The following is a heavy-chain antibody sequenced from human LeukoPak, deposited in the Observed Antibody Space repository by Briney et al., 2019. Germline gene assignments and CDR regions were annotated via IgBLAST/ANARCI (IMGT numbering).Heavy chain of an antibody. J-gene: IGHJ4*02. V-gene: IGHV4-30-4*01. CDR2: IYYSGST. Sequence: ASETLSLTCTVSGDSISNADYYWTWIRQPPGKGLEWIGYIYYSGSTYYNPSLKSRTTISLDTSKNQFSLKLSSVTAADTAMYYCASKRRQAYYFDYWGQGTLVTVSS. CDR1: GDSISNADYY. CDR3: ASKRRQAYYFDY.